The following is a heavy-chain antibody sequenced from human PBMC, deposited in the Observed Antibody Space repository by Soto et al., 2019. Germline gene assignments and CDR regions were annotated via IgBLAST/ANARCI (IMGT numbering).Heavy chain of an antibody. J-gene: IGHJ4*02. V-gene: IGHV3-30-3*01. CDR2: ISYDGSNK. CDR1: GFTFSSYA. D-gene: IGHD6-13*01. Sequence: QVQLVESGGGVVQPGRSLRLSCAASGFTFSSYAMHWVRQAPGKGLEWVAVISYDGSNKYYADSVKGRFTISRDNSKNTLYLQMNSLRAEDTAVYYCARAPGHFKQQLVYYFDYWGQGTLVTVSS. CDR3: ARAPGHFKQQLVYYFDY.